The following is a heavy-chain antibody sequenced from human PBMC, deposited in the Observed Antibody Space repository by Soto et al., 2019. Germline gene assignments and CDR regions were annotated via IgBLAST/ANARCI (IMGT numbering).Heavy chain of an antibody. Sequence: PSXTLSLTFAVYGGSLSSYFWGWIRQPPGKGLEWIGSIYYSGSTYYNPSLKSRVTVSVDTSKNQFSLKLSSVTAADTAVYYCARHPSDFWFDPWGQGTLVTVSS. J-gene: IGHJ5*02. CDR3: ARHPSDFWFDP. CDR1: GGSLSSYF. CDR2: IYYSGST. V-gene: IGHV4-39*01. D-gene: IGHD2-21*02.